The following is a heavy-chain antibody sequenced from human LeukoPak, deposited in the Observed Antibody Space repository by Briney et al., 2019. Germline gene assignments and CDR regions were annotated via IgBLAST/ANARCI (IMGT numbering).Heavy chain of an antibody. Sequence: SETLSLTCAVYGGSFSGYYWSWIRQPPGKGLEWIGEINDRGSTNYNPSLKSGVTISVDTSKTQFSLKLSSLTAADTAVYYCARVRGGVYYDFWSGYYTDAPGMVLDYWGQGTLVTVSS. V-gene: IGHV4-34*01. CDR2: INDRGST. J-gene: IGHJ4*02. D-gene: IGHD3-3*01. CDR3: ARVRGGVYYDFWSGYYTDAPGMVLDY. CDR1: GGSFSGYY.